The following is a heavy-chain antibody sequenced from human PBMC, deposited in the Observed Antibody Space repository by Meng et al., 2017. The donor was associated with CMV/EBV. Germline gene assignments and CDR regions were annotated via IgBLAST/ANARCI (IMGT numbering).Heavy chain of an antibody. CDR1: GGTFSSYA. CDR3: ARDQATRFLEWFPTYYYYGMDV. D-gene: IGHD3-3*01. Sequence: ASVKVSCKASGGTFSSYAISWVRQAPGQGLEGMGWISAYNGNTNYAQKLQGRVTMTTDTSTSTAYMELRSLRSDDTAVYYCARDQATRFLEWFPTYYYYGMDVWGQGTTVTVSS. CDR2: ISAYNGNT. J-gene: IGHJ6*02. V-gene: IGHV1-18*01.